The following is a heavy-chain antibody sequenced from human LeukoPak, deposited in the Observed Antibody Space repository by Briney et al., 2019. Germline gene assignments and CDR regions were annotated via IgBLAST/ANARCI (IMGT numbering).Heavy chain of an antibody. CDR1: GYTFTRNY. J-gene: IGHJ5*02. CDR3: ARGPYGDYRYQSNWFDP. CDR2: INPSGGST. Sequence: RASVKVSCKASGYTFTRNYMHWVRQAPGQGLEWMGIINPSGGSTSYAQKFQGRVTMTRDTSTTTVYMDLSSLRSEDTAVYYCARGPYGDYRYQSNWFDPWGQGTLVTVSS. V-gene: IGHV1-46*01. D-gene: IGHD4-17*01.